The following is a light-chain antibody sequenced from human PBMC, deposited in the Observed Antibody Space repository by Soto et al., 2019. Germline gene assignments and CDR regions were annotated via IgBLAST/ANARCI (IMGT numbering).Light chain of an antibody. CDR3: SSFTSSVTYV. V-gene: IGLV2-14*02. CDR1: SSNVGSYKL. J-gene: IGLJ1*01. CDR2: DVS. Sequence: QSVLTQPASVSGSPGQSITISCTGTSSNVGSYKLVSWYQQHPGKAPKLMIYDVSNRPSGVSDRFSGSKSGNTASLTISGLQIEDEADYYCSSFTSSVTYVLGTGTKVTVL.